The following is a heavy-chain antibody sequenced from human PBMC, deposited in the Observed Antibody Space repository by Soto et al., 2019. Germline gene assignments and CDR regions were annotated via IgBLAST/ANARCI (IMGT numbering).Heavy chain of an antibody. J-gene: IGHJ6*02. CDR2: ISYDGSNK. CDR3: AKAVAGGYYYYYGMDV. D-gene: IGHD6-19*01. Sequence: GGSLRLSCAASGFTFSSYGMHWVRQAPGKGLEWMAVISYDGSNKYYADSVKGRLTISRDNSKNTLYLQMNSLRAEDTAVYYCAKAVAGGYYYYYGMDVWGQGTTVTVSS. V-gene: IGHV3-30*18. CDR1: GFTFSSYG.